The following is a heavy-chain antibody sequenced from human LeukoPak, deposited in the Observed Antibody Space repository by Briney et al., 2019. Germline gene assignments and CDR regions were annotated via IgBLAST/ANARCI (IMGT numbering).Heavy chain of an antibody. D-gene: IGHD2-2*02. CDR1: GFTFSSYS. CDR2: ISSSSSYI. V-gene: IGHV3-21*01. J-gene: IGHJ3*02. Sequence: PGGSLRLSCAASGFTFSSYSMNWVRQAPGKGLEWVSSISSSSSYIYYADSVKGRFTISRDNAKNSLYLQMNSLRAEDTAVYYCAREDCSSTSCYTSDAFDIWGQGTMVTVSS. CDR3: AREDCSSTSCYTSDAFDI.